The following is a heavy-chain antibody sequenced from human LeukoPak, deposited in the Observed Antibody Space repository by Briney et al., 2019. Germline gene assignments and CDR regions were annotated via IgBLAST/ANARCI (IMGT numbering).Heavy chain of an antibody. D-gene: IGHD3-22*01. J-gene: IGHJ4*02. CDR1: GFTFSSYS. CDR2: ISSSSSYI. CDR3: ARELGSDSSVYDY. Sequence: GGSLRLSCAASGFTFSSYSMNWVRQAPVKELEWVSSISSSSSYIYYADSVKGRFTISRDNAKNSLYLQMNSLRAEDTAVYYCARELGSDSSVYDYWGQGTLVTVSS. V-gene: IGHV3-21*01.